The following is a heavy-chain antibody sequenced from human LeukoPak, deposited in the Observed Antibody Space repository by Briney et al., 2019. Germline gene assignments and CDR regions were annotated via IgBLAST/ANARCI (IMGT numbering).Heavy chain of an antibody. D-gene: IGHD3-22*01. J-gene: IGHJ4*02. Sequence: GGSLRLSCVASGFTFSTYGMTWVRQAPGKGLEWVSAISVSGDSTYYTDSVKGRFTISRDTSRNTLYLQMSSLRAEDTAVYYCAKFAGYDSSGYYYDYWGQGTLVTVSS. CDR2: ISVSGDST. CDR3: AKFAGYDSSGYYYDY. V-gene: IGHV3-23*01. CDR1: GFTFSTYG.